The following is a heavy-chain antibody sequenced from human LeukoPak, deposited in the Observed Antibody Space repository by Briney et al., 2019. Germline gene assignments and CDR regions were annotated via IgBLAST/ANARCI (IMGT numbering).Heavy chain of an antibody. V-gene: IGHV3-48*02. D-gene: IGHD3-16*02. CDR2: ISSSSSTI. Sequence: PGGSLRLSCAASGFTFSSYGMHWVRQAPGEGLEWVSYISSSSSTIYYADSVKGRFTISRDNAKNSLYLQMNSLRDEDTAVYYCVRVNYDYIWGSYRFPSNWFDPWGQGTLVTVSS. J-gene: IGHJ5*02. CDR3: VRVNYDYIWGSYRFPSNWFDP. CDR1: GFTFSSYG.